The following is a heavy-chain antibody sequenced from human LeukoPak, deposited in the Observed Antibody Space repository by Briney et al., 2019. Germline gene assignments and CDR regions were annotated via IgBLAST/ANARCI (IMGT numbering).Heavy chain of an antibody. CDR2: IKKDGSET. D-gene: IGHD5-12*01. CDR3: ARGRYSGTTYYFDY. V-gene: IGHV3-7*03. J-gene: IGHJ4*02. CDR1: GFTFSTSW. Sequence: GGSLRLSCAASGFTFSTSWMSWVRQVPGKGLEWVANIKKDGSETYYVDSVKGRFTISRDNAKISLYLQMNSLRAEDTAMYYCARGRYSGTTYYFDYWGLGTLVTVSS.